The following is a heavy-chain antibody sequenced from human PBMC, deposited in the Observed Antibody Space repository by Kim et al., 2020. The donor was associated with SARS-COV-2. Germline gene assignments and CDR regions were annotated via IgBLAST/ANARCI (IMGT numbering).Heavy chain of an antibody. CDR1: GGSISSSSYY. CDR2: IYYSGST. J-gene: IGHJ4*02. CDR3: ARLGHCSGGSCSDY. V-gene: IGHV4-39*01. D-gene: IGHD2-15*01. Sequence: SETLSLTCTVSGGSISSSSYYWGWIRQPPGKGLEWIGSIYYSGSTYYNPSLKSRGTISVDTSKNQFSLKLSSVTAADTAVYYCARLGHCSGGSCSDYWGQGTLVTVSS.